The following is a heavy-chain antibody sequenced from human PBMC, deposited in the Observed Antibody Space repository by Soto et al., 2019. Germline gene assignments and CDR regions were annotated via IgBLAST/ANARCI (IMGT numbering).Heavy chain of an antibody. J-gene: IGHJ6*02. CDR2: IYYSGST. CDR3: ARGEIAAAGTYADYYYGMDV. D-gene: IGHD6-13*01. Sequence: ETLSLTCTVSGCSVSSGSYYWSWIRQPPGKGLEWIGYIYYSGSTNYNPSLKSRVTISVDTSKNQFSLKLSSVTAADTAVYYCARGEIAAAGTYADYYYGMDVWGQGTTVTVSS. V-gene: IGHV4-61*01. CDR1: GCSVSSGSYY.